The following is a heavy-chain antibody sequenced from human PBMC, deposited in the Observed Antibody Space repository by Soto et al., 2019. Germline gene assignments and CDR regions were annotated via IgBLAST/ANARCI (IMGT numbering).Heavy chain of an antibody. D-gene: IGHD3-22*01. CDR2: IYHSGST. CDR1: GCSISSSNW. Sequence: NPSETLSLTCAVSGCSISSSNWGSWVRQPPGKGLEWIGEIYHSGSTNYNPSLKSRVTISVDKSKNQFSLKLSSVTAADTAVYYCARETPYYYDSSGYNWFDPWGQGTLVTVSS. J-gene: IGHJ5*02. CDR3: ARETPYYYDSSGYNWFDP. V-gene: IGHV4-4*02.